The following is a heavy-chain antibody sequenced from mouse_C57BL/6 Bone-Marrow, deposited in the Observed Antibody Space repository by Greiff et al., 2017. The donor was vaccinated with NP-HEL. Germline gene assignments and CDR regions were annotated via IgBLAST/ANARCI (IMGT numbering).Heavy chain of an antibody. V-gene: IGHV1-54*01. CDR1: GYAFTNYL. CDR3: ARGYYYAIDY. Sequence: QVQLQQSGAELVRPGTSVKVSCKASGYAFTNYLIEWVKQRPGQGLEWIGVINPGSGGTNYNEKFKGKATLTADKSSSTAYMQLSSLTSEDSAVYFCARGYYYAIDYWGQGTSVTVSS. D-gene: IGHD2-2*01. CDR2: INPGSGGT. J-gene: IGHJ4*01.